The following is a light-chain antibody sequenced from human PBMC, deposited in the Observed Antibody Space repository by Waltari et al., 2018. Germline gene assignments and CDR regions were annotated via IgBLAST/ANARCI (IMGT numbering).Light chain of an antibody. CDR1: QNINRF. CDR2: GAT. CDR3: QQSYSTLTWT. J-gene: IGKJ1*01. V-gene: IGKV1-39*01. Sequence: DIQMTQSPSSLSASVGDTVTITCRASQNINRFLNWYQQESGRAPKLLISGATSLQNGVPSRFSGSGFGTDFTLTISSLQPEDFATYYCQQSYSTLTWTFGQGPRWRS.